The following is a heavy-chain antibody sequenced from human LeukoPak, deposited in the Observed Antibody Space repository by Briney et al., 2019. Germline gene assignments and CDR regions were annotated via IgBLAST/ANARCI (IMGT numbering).Heavy chain of an antibody. V-gene: IGHV1-69*13. CDR2: IIPIFGTA. CDR3: ARETMRYCSSTSCYKGEFDY. J-gene: IGHJ4*02. CDR1: GGTFSSYA. Sequence: SVKVSCKASGGTFSSYAISWVRQAPGQGLEWMGGIIPIFGTANYAQKFQGRVTITADESTSTAYMELSSLRSEDTAVYYCARETMRYCSSTSCYKGEFDYWGQGTPVTASS. D-gene: IGHD2-2*02.